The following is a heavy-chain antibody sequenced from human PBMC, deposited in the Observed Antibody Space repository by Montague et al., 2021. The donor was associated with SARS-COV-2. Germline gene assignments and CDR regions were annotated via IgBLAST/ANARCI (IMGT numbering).Heavy chain of an antibody. D-gene: IGHD2-8*02. Sequence: SETLSLTCTGAVGSSIGDYWSWMGEHTAEVLEWMGYVCCSGSAKYNPSLKSRVTISVDTSKNQFSLKLSSVTAADTAVYYCARHHPVGGVRPWGQGTLVTVSS. CDR1: VGSSIGDY. V-gene: IGHV4-59*08. CDR2: VCCSGSA. CDR3: ARHHPVGGVRP. J-gene: IGHJ5*02.